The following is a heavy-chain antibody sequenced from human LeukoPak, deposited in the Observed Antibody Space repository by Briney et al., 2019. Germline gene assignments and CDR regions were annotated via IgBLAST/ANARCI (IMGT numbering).Heavy chain of an antibody. CDR2: FHRGRI. V-gene: IGHV4-38-2*02. D-gene: IGHD6-13*01. CDR3: ARNAKSYSSSWYARGVWFDP. J-gene: IGHJ5*02. CDR1: GYPIGLDYY. Sequence: SETLSLTCKVSGYPIGLDYYWVWIRQAPGRGLQWIGGFHRGRIQYNSALKSRVTISIDSSKNQFSLRMWPVTAADTAVYYCARNAKSYSSSWYARGVWFDPWGQGTLVTVSS.